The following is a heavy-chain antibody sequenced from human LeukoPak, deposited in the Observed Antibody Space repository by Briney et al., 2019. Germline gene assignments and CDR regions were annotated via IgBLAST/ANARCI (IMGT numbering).Heavy chain of an antibody. V-gene: IGHV3-48*01. CDR1: GFTFSSYS. Sequence: GGSQRLSCAASGFTFSSYSMNWVRQAPGKGLEWVSYISSSSSTIYYADSVKGRFTISRDNAKNSLYLQMNSLRAEDTAVYYCARKHHHYCYYGMDVWGQGTTVTVSS. J-gene: IGHJ6*02. CDR3: ARKHHHYCYYGMDV. CDR2: ISSSSSTI.